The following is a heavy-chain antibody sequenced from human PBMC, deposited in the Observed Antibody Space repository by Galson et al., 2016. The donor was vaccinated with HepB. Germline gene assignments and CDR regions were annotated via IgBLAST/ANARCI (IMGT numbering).Heavy chain of an antibody. V-gene: IGHV3-7*03. CDR3: ARWNYGWDF. CDR1: GLTFYEYW. Sequence: SLRLSCATSGLTFYEYWMNWVRQAPGKGLEWVANIKKDGGEKYYVESVKGRFTISRDNAQDSLYLQMNSLRDEDPAMYYCARWNYGWDFWGQGATVTVSS. CDR2: IKKDGGEK. J-gene: IGHJ6*02.